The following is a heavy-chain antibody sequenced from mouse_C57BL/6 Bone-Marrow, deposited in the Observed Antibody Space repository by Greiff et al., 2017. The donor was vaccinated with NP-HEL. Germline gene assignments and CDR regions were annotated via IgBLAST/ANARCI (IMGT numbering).Heavy chain of an antibody. CDR3: ASYYGNYVYAMDY. Sequence: QVHVKQPGAELVKPGASVKLSCKASGYTFTSYWMHWVKQRPGRGLEWIGRIDPNSGGTKYNEKFKSKATLTVDKPSSTAYMQLSSLTSEDSAVYYCASYYGNYVYAMDYWGQGTSVTVSS. J-gene: IGHJ4*01. CDR1: GYTFTSYW. CDR2: IDPNSGGT. V-gene: IGHV1-72*01. D-gene: IGHD2-1*01.